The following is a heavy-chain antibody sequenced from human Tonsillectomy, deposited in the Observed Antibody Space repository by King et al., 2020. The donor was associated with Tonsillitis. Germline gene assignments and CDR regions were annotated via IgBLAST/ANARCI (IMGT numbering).Heavy chain of an antibody. J-gene: IGHJ6*02. D-gene: IGHD2-15*01. V-gene: IGHV3-48*04. CDR2: ISSSSSTI. CDR1: GFTFSSYS. CDR3: ASKDDYYDMDV. Sequence: VQLVESGGGLVQPGGSLRLSCAASGFTFSSYSMNWVRQAPGKGLEWVSYISSSSSTIYYADSVKGRFTISRDNAKNSLYLQMNSLRAEGTAVYYCASKDDYYDMDVWGQGTTVTVSS.